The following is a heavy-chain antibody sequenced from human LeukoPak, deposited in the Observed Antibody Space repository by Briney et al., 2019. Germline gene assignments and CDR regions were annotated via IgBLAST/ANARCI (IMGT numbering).Heavy chain of an antibody. CDR1: GFTFSSYA. D-gene: IGHD4-17*01. Sequence: GGSLRLSCAASGFTFSSYAMSWVRQAPGKGLEWVSAISGSGGSTYYADSVKGRFTISRDNSKNTLYLQMNSLRAEDTAVYYCAKFIYLAKLRCQDYWGQGTLVTVSS. V-gene: IGHV3-23*01. CDR2: ISGSGGST. J-gene: IGHJ4*02. CDR3: AKFIYLAKLRCQDY.